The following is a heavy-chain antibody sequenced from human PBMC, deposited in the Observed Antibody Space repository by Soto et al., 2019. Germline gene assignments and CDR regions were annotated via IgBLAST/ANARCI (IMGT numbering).Heavy chain of an antibody. CDR3: VRDLDGSGAYYTDF. CDR1: GYTFTSYA. V-gene: IGHV1-3*04. Sequence: ASVKVSCKASGYTFTSYAVHWVRQAPGQRLEWMGWINTVNGNTKYSQKLQGRVTLTRDTSTSTAYMELRSLRSDDTAIYYCVRDLDGSGAYYTDFWGQGTLVTVSS. D-gene: IGHD3-10*01. CDR2: INTVNGNT. J-gene: IGHJ4*02.